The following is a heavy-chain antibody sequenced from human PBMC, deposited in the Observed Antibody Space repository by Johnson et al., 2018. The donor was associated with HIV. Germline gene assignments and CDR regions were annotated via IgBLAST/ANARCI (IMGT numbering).Heavy chain of an antibody. CDR2: IGTAGDT. CDR3: ARGISQPYYNFWSGYHYPDAFDI. V-gene: IGHV3-13*01. Sequence: VQLVESGGGLLQPGGSLRLSCPASGYSFDSHAMNWVRQGPGKGLEWVSAIGTAGDTSYPGSVKGRFTIPRAHPTNSLYLQMNSLRAGDTAVYYCARGISQPYYNFWSGYHYPDAFDIWGQGTMVTVSS. J-gene: IGHJ3*02. D-gene: IGHD3-3*01. CDR1: GYSFDSHA.